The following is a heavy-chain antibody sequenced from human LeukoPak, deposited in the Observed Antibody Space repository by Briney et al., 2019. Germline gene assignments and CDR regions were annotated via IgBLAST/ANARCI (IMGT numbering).Heavy chain of an antibody. V-gene: IGHV3-74*01. CDR2: INSDGSST. CDR1: GFTFSSYW. Sequence: GGSLRLSCAASGFTFSSYWMHWVRQAPGKGLVWVSRINSDGSSTSYADSVKGRFTISRDNAKNTLYLQMNSLRAEDTAVYYCAGSTLFYEDRYFDLWGRGTLVTVSS. J-gene: IGHJ2*01. D-gene: IGHD3-10*01. CDR3: AGSTLFYEDRYFDL.